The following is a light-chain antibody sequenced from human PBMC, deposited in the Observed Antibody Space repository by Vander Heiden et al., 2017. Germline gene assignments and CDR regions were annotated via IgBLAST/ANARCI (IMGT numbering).Light chain of an antibody. Sequence: QSALTQPASVSGSPGQSITISCTGISSDVGSYNLVSWYQQHPGKAPKLMIYEVSKRPSGVSNRFSGSKSGNTASLTISGLQAEDEADYYCCSYAGSSTLGVFGGGTKLNVL. CDR1: SSDVGSYNL. J-gene: IGLJ3*02. V-gene: IGLV2-23*02. CDR3: CSYAGSSTLGV. CDR2: EVS.